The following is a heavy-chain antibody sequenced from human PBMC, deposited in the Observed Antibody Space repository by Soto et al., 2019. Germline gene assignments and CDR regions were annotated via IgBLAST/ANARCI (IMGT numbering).Heavy chain of an antibody. J-gene: IGHJ4*02. CDR2: IKYDGSEK. Sequence: EVHLVESGGGLVQPGGSLRLSCAASGFTFSSYWMSWVRQAPGRGLEWMANIKYDGSEKYYVDSVKGRLTISRDNAKNSQYLQMNGLRAADTSVYYCASSPHKDSRPDYWGQGTLVTVSS. CDR3: ASSPHKDSRPDY. CDR1: GFTFSSYW. D-gene: IGHD3-22*01. V-gene: IGHV3-7*03.